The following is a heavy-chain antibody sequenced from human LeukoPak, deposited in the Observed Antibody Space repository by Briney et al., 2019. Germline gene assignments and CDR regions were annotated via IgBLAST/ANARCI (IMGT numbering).Heavy chain of an antibody. CDR1: GGSIISNHY. D-gene: IGHD6-6*01. CDR2: LSTSGDT. CDR3: ARQYSSSSRTLWDY. V-gene: IGHV4-4*07. Sequence: PSKTLSLTCTVSGGSIISNHYWSWIRQPAGKGLEWIGHLSTSGDTYYNPSLKSRVTMSLDTSRNQFSLKLTSVTAADTAIYYCARQYSSSSRTLWDYWGQGTLVTVSS. J-gene: IGHJ4*02.